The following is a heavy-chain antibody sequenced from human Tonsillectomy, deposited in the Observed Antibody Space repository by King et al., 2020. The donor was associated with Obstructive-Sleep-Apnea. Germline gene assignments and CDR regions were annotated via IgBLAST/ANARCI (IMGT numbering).Heavy chain of an antibody. D-gene: IGHD3-22*01. J-gene: IGHJ4*02. CDR1: GFTFNNYD. Sequence: VQLVESGGGFVEPGGSLRLSCVGSGFTFNNYDMHWVRQPPGKGLEWVSGVSADGDTYYLDSVRGRFMISRDDATKSLFLQMDSLRVGDTAVYFCARGDRNYYDTCGVDYWGQGTLVTVSS. CDR2: VSADGDT. V-gene: IGHV3-13*01. CDR3: ARGDRNYYDTCGVDY.